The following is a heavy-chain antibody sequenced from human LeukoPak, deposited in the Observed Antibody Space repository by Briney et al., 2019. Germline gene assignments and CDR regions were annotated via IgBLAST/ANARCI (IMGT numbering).Heavy chain of an antibody. J-gene: IGHJ4*02. V-gene: IGHV1-2*02. CDR1: GYTFTSYG. CDR2: INPNSGGT. Sequence: ASVKVSCKASGYTFTSYGISWVRQAPGQGLEWMGWINPNSGGTNYAQKFQGRVTMTRDTSISTAYMELSRLRSDDTAVYYCARDLPVDYWGQGTLVTVSS. CDR3: ARDLPVDY.